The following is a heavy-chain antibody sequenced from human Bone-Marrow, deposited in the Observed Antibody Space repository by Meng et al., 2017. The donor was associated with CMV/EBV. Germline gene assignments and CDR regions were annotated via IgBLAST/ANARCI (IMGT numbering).Heavy chain of an antibody. D-gene: IGHD2-15*01. CDR2: ISSSGSTI. J-gene: IGHJ6*02. CDR1: GFTFSSYE. CDR3: ARSSRVVDVYYYYGMDV. Sequence: GESLKISCAASGFTFSSYEMNWVRQAPGKGLEWVSYISSSGSTIYYADSVKGRFTISRDNAKNSLYLQMNSLRAEDTAVYYCARSSRVVDVYYYYGMDVWRQGTTATVSS. V-gene: IGHV3-48*03.